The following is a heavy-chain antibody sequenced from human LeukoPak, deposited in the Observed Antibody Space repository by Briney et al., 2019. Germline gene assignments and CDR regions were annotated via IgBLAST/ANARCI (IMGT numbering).Heavy chain of an antibody. V-gene: IGHV4-59*08. D-gene: IGHD6-19*01. CDR1: GGSIGSHY. J-gene: IGHJ4*02. CDR2: IYYTGNT. Sequence: SETLSLTCTVSGGSIGSHYWNWIRQSPGKGLEWIEYIYYTGNTKYNPSLEGRVSMSVDTSKNHFSLNLNSVTATDTAVYYCARQRIAVADHFDLWGQGTLVAVSS. CDR3: ARQRIAVADHFDL.